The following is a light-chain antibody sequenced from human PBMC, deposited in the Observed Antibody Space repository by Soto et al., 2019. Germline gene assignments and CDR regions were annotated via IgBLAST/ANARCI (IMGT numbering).Light chain of an antibody. Sequence: DIQMTQSPSSLSASVGDRITITCRASQDISNYLAWYQQKPGKVPELLISAASTLQSWVPARFSGSGSGTDFALTISSLQPEDVATYYCQSYNSASTFGQGTRLEIK. J-gene: IGKJ5*01. CDR2: AAS. V-gene: IGKV1-27*01. CDR3: QSYNSAST. CDR1: QDISNY.